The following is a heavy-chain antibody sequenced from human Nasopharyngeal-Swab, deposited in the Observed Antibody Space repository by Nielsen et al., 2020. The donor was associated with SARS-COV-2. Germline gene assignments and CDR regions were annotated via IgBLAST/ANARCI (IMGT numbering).Heavy chain of an antibody. CDR3: AKDIFGWTFDI. Sequence: GESLKISCAASGFTFSSHAMTWVRQAPGKGLEWVSTISGGGGSTYYADSVTGRFTISKDNSENMLYLQINSLRVEDTAVYYCAKDIFGWTFDIWGQGTMVTVSS. D-gene: IGHD2-21*01. CDR2: ISGGGGST. V-gene: IGHV3-23*01. J-gene: IGHJ3*02. CDR1: GFTFSSHA.